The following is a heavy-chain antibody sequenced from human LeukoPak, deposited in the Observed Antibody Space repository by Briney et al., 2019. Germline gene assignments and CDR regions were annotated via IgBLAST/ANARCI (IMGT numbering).Heavy chain of an antibody. J-gene: IGHJ6*02. D-gene: IGHD6-19*01. CDR3: AKAWQWPNYYGTDV. V-gene: IGHV3-9*01. CDR2: ISWNSGSI. Sequence: GGSLRLSCAASGFTFDDYAMHWVRQAPGKGLEWVSGISWNSGSIGYADSVKGRFTISRDNAKNSLYLQMNSLRAEDTALYYCAKAWQWPNYYGTDVWGQGTTVTVSS. CDR1: GFTFDDYA.